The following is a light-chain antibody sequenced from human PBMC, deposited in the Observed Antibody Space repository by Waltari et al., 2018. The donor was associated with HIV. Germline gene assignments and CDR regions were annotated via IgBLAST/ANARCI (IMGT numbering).Light chain of an antibody. CDR3: QQYYSNPWT. J-gene: IGKJ1*01. Sequence: DLVTTLFLESLAALLGERVTINCTPSQSSVHDANDKSYLAWYQEKPGQPPKLLMYRGCMRQSVVPERIRSSGSGTDIALTISSLQAEEVAVYYCQQYYSNPWTFGHGTKVEV. CDR2: RGC. V-gene: IGKV4-1*01. CDR1: QSSVHDANDKSY.